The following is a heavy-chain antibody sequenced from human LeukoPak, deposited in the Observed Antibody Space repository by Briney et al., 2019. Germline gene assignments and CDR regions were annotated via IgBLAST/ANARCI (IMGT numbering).Heavy chain of an antibody. Sequence: ASVKVSCKASGYTFTSYGISWVRQAPGQGLEWMGWISLYNGNTNYAQKLQGRVTMTTDTSTSTAYMELSSLRSEDTAVYYCARDKAAAGTTLGYWGQGTLVTVSS. CDR2: ISLYNGNT. V-gene: IGHV1-18*01. CDR3: ARDKAAAGTTLGY. J-gene: IGHJ4*02. CDR1: GYTFTSYG. D-gene: IGHD6-13*01.